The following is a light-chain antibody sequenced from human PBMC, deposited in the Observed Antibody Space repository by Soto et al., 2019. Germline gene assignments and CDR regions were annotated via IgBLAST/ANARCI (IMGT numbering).Light chain of an antibody. J-gene: IGKJ4*01. CDR1: RRVSSSY. CDR3: QQYGSSPLT. Sequence: MVLTQSPGTLSLSLVERATLSCRASRRVSSSYLAWYQQKPGQAPRLLIYGASSRATGIPDRFSGSGSGTDFTLTISRLEPEDFAVYYCQQYGSSPLTFGGGTKVDIK. CDR2: GAS. V-gene: IGKV3-20*01.